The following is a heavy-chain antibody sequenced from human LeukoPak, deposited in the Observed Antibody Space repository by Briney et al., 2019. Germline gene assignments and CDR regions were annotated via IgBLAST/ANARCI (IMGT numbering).Heavy chain of an antibody. V-gene: IGHV1-18*01. CDR2: ISAYNGNT. D-gene: IGHD5-12*01. Sequence: ASVKVSCKASGYTFTSYGISWVRQASGQGLEWMGWISAYNGNTNYAQKLQGRVTMTTDTSTSTAYMELRSLRSDDTAVYYCARSVATFRSYYYYGMDVWGQGTTVTVSS. CDR3: ARSVATFRSYYYYGMDV. J-gene: IGHJ6*02. CDR1: GYTFTSYG.